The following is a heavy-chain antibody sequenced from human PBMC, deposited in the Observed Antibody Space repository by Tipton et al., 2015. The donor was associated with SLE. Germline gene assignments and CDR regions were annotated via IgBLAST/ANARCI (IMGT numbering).Heavy chain of an antibody. CDR1: GGSFSGYY. CDR2: IYDSGST. V-gene: IGHV4-59*01. J-gene: IGHJ4*02. CDR3: ARDRLGGPFDY. D-gene: IGHD1-26*01. Sequence: TLSLTCTVSGGSFSGYYWNWIRQPPGKGLEWIGYIYDSGSTNFNPSLKSRVIISEDTSKNRLSLKLSSVTAADTAVYYCARDRLGGPFDYWGQGTLVTVSS.